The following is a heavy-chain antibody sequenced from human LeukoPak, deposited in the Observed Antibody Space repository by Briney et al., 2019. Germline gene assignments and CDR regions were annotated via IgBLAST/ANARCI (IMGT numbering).Heavy chain of an antibody. J-gene: IGHJ5*02. D-gene: IGHD6-19*01. CDR1: GFTFSSYA. CDR3: AKDSVAVAGTQGGWLDP. CDR2: ISGSGGST. Sequence: PGGSLRLSCAASGFTFSSYAMSWVRQAPGKGLEWVSAISGSGGSTYYADSVKGRFTISRDNSKNTLYLQMNSLRAEGTAVYYCAKDSVAVAGTQGGWLDPWGQGTLVTVSS. V-gene: IGHV3-23*01.